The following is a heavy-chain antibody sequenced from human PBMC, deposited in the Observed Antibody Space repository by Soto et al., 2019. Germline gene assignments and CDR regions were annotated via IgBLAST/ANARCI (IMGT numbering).Heavy chain of an antibody. CDR2: INPSGGST. Sequence: GASVKVSCTASGYTFTSYYMHWVRQAPGQGLEWMGIINPSGGSTSYAQKFQGRVTMTRDTSTSTVYMELSSLRSEDTAVYYCARDRGCSGGSCYSGYYYGMDVWGQGTTVTVSS. CDR1: GYTFTSYY. V-gene: IGHV1-46*01. J-gene: IGHJ6*02. D-gene: IGHD2-15*01. CDR3: ARDRGCSGGSCYSGYYYGMDV.